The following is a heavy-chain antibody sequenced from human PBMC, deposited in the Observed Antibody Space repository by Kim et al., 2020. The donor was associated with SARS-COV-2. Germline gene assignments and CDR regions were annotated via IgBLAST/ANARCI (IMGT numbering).Heavy chain of an antibody. CDR3: AKDPYYYDSSGYYVAEYFQH. J-gene: IGHJ1*01. V-gene: IGHV3-30*18. CDR1: GFTFSSYG. D-gene: IGHD3-22*01. Sequence: GGSLRLSCAASGFTFSSYGMHWVRQAPGKGLEWVAVISYDGSNKYYADSVKGRFTISRDNSKNTLYLQMNSLRAEDTAVYYCAKDPYYYDSSGYYVAEYFQHWGQGTLVTVSS. CDR2: ISYDGSNK.